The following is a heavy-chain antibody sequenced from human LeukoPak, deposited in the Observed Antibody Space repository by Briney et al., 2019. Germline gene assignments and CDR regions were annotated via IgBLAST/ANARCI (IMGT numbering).Heavy chain of an antibody. Sequence: GGSLRLSCAASGFTFSSYAMSWVRQAPGKGLEWVSAISGSGGSTYYADSVKGRFTISRDNARNSLYLEMNSLRAEDTAVYYCTREQDREAAATIVGDYWGQGTLVTVSS. V-gene: IGHV3-23*01. J-gene: IGHJ4*02. CDR1: GFTFSSYA. CDR3: TREQDREAAATIVGDY. D-gene: IGHD3-22*01. CDR2: ISGSGGST.